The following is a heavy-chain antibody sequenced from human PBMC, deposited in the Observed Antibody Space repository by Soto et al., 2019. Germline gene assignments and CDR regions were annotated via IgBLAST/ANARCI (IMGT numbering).Heavy chain of an antibody. J-gene: IGHJ4*02. Sequence: GGSLRLSCAASGFSFSSYAMSWVRQAPGKGLEWVSVISGSGGSTYYADSVKGRFTISRDNSRNTLYLQMNSLRAEDTALYYCAKDLYGGTSYFDYWGQGTLVTVSS. CDR2: ISGSGGST. CDR3: AKDLYGGTSYFDY. CDR1: GFSFSSYA. D-gene: IGHD2-15*01. V-gene: IGHV3-23*01.